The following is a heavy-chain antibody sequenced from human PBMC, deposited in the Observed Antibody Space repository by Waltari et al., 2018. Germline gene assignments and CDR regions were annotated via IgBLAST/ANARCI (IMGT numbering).Heavy chain of an antibody. J-gene: IGHJ4*02. CDR2: IYPEDGET. Sequence: EVELVQSGAEVTKPGSTVNISCTASGYSFMEYSRHWVQQVPGKGLEWRGRIYPEDGETVYSEKFQGRVTITADTSTDTAYMELSSLTSGDTAVYYCAPLPGGSGQTFDYWGQGTLVTVSS. CDR1: GYSFMEYS. D-gene: IGHD3-10*01. V-gene: IGHV1-69-2*01. CDR3: APLPGGSGQTFDY.